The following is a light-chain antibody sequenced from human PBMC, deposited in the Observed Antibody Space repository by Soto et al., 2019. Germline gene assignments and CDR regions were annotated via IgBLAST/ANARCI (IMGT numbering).Light chain of an antibody. Sequence: EILMTQSPATLSVSPGDRATLSCRASQSVSNNYLAWYQQKPGQAPRLLIYGASNRATGIPDRFSGSGSGTDFTLTISRLEPEDFAVYYCQQYGSSGTFGQGTKVDIK. V-gene: IGKV3-20*01. CDR1: QSVSNNY. J-gene: IGKJ1*01. CDR3: QQYGSSGT. CDR2: GAS.